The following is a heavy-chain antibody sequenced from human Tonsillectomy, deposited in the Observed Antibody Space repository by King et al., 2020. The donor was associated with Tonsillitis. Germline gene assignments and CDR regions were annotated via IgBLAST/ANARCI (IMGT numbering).Heavy chain of an antibody. V-gene: IGHV4-61*02. J-gene: IGHJ4*02. Sequence: QLQESGPGLVKPSQTLSLICTVFGVSISTCSYYWSWIRQPPGKGLEWIGRIYSSGSTNYNPSLKSRVFMSVDTSKNQFTLRLSSVAAADTAVYYCAREATYYFDSGSYPDVWGQGTLVTVSS. CDR3: AREATYYFDSGSYPDV. D-gene: IGHD3-10*01. CDR1: GVSISTCSYY. CDR2: IYSSGST.